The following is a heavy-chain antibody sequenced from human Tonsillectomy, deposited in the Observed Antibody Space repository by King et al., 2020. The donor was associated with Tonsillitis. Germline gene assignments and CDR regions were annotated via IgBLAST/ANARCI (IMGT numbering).Heavy chain of an antibody. V-gene: IGHV3-11*01. J-gene: IGHJ5*02. CDR2: ISTSGSTI. Sequence: QLVQSGGGLVKPGGSLRLSCAASGFIFSDYYMSWIRQAPGKGLEWVSYISTSGSTILYADSVKGRFTISRDNANNSLYLQMNSLRAEDTAVYYCARTLADCDTTTCYVPGFDPWGQGTLVTVSS. D-gene: IGHD2-2*01. CDR1: GFIFSDYY. CDR3: ARTLADCDTTTCYVPGFDP.